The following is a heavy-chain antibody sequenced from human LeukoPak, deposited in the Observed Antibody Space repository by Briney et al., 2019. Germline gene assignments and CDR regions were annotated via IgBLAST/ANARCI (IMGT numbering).Heavy chain of an antibody. CDR1: GYSFTSYW. Sequence: GESLKISCKGSGYSFTSYWIGWVRRMPGKGLEWMGIIYPGDSDTRYSPSFQGQVTISADKSISTAYLQWSSLKASDTAMYYCARLKSSYCTSTACYTFDSWGQGTLVTVSS. J-gene: IGHJ4*02. D-gene: IGHD2-2*02. CDR2: IYPGDSDT. V-gene: IGHV5-51*01. CDR3: ARLKSSYCTSTACYTFDS.